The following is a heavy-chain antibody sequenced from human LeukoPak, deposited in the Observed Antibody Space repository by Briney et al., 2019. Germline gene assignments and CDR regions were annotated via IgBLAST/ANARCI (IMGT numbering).Heavy chain of an antibody. Sequence: GGSLRLSCVASGLRFRSYAMNWDRQAPGKGLECISTISDDSSFTYYADSVKGRSAISRDDSKNTLYLQMSNLKVEDTAVYYCAKGRCSGVGCDSFHSWGQGALVTVSP. J-gene: IGHJ4*02. CDR1: GLRFRSYA. CDR2: ISDDSSFT. CDR3: AKGRCSGVGCDSFHS. V-gene: IGHV3-23*01. D-gene: IGHD2-15*01.